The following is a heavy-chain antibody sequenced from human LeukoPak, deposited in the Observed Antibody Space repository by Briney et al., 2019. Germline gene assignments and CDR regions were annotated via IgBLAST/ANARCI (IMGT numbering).Heavy chain of an antibody. Sequence: GGSLRLSCAASGFPFSSYSMNWVRQAPGKGLEWVSYISAGGGNIYYLEAVKGRFTVSRDNAMNSLFLQMNRPRAEDTAIYYCVRVKGTYFDFWGQGTLVTVSS. D-gene: IGHD1-1*01. J-gene: IGHJ4*02. CDR2: ISAGGGNI. CDR3: VRVKGTYFDF. V-gene: IGHV3-48*01. CDR1: GFPFSSYS.